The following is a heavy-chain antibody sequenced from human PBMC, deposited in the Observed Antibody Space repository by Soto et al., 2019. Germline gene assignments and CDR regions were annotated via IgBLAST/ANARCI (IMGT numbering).Heavy chain of an antibody. D-gene: IGHD1-26*01. J-gene: IGHJ6*02. Sequence: GGSLRLSCVASGFTFSIYDIHWVRPAPSRGLERVAVIRYDGSSKSYADSVKGRFTISRDNSKNTLYLQMDSLRAVDTEVYWCERVMRFPSSGSRFLHVGYGGMDVWGQGTTVT. CDR1: GFTFSIYD. V-gene: IGHV3-33*01. CDR2: IRYDGSSK. CDR3: ERVMRFPSSGSRFLHVGYGGMDV.